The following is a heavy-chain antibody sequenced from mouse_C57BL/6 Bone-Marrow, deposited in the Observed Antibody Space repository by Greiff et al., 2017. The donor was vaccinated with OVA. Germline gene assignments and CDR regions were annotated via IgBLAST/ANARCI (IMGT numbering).Heavy chain of an antibody. V-gene: IGHV1-69*01. Sequence: QVQLQQPGAELVMPGASVKLSCKASGYTFTSYWMHWVKQRPGQGLEWIGEIDPSDSYTNYNQKFKGKSTLTVDKSSSTAYMQLSSLTSEDSAVYYCARWGNSIYVRYAMGYWGQGTSVTVSS. CDR1: GYTFTSYW. J-gene: IGHJ4*01. CDR3: ARWGNSIYVRYAMGY. CDR2: IDPSDSYT. D-gene: IGHD2-5*01.